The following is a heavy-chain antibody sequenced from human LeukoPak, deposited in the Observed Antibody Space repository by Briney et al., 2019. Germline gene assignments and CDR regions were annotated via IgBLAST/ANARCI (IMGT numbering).Heavy chain of an antibody. V-gene: IGHV3-66*01. Sequence: PGGSLRLSCAASGFTVSSNYMSWVRQAPGKGLEWVSVIYSGGSTYYADSVKGRFTISRDNSKNTLYLQMNSLRAEDTAVYYCARDAVDSSGYAFDYWGQGTLVTVSS. J-gene: IGHJ4*02. CDR1: GFTVSSNY. CDR2: IYSGGST. CDR3: ARDAVDSSGYAFDY. D-gene: IGHD3-22*01.